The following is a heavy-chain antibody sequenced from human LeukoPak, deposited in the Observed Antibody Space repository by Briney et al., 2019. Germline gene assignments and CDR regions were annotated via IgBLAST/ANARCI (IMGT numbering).Heavy chain of an antibody. D-gene: IGHD3-22*01. CDR2: IGSSGGPT. CDR3: ARRPYSDTSGRLSDV. V-gene: IGHV3-48*02. Sequence: GGSLRLSCAASGFAFSSYNMNWVRQAPGKGLEWISYIGSSGGPTHYADSVRGRFTISRDNAKNSLYLQMNSLRDDDTALYYCARRPYSDTSGRLSDVWGQGTTVTVSS. J-gene: IGHJ6*02. CDR1: GFAFSSYN.